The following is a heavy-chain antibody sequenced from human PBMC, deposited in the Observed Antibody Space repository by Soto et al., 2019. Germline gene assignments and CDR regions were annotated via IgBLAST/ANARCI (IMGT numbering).Heavy chain of an antibody. CDR3: ARGEQLVAYYYYYGMDV. V-gene: IGHV1-69*13. J-gene: IGHJ6*02. CDR1: GGTFSSYA. CDR2: IIPIFGTA. Sequence: GASVKVSCKASGGTFSSYAISWVRQAPGQGLEWMGGIIPIFGTANYAQKFQGRVTITADESTSTAYMELSSLRSEDTAVYYCARGEQLVAYYYYYGMDVWGQGTTVTVYS. D-gene: IGHD6-6*01.